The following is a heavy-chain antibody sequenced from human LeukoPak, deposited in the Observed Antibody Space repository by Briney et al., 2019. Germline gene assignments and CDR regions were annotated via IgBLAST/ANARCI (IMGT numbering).Heavy chain of an antibody. Sequence: GESLKISCKGSGYSFTSYWIGWVRQMPGKGLEWMGIIYPGDSDTRYSPSFQGQVTISADKSISTAYLQWSSLKASDTAMYYCASSRGLGGATDGFDYWGQGTLVTVSS. D-gene: IGHD1-26*01. J-gene: IGHJ4*02. CDR2: IYPGDSDT. V-gene: IGHV5-51*01. CDR1: GYSFTSYW. CDR3: ASSRGLGGATDGFDY.